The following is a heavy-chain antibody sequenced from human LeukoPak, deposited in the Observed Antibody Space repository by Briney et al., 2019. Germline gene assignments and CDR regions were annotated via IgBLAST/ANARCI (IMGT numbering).Heavy chain of an antibody. D-gene: IGHD4-17*01. CDR1: GYTFTSYG. CDR3: ARDTDYGDWGKAFDI. CDR2: ISAYNGNT. Sequence: ASVKVSCKASGYTFTSYGISWVRQAPGQGLEWMGWISAYNGNTNYAQKLQGRVTMTTDTSTSTAYMELRSLRSDDTAVYYCARDTDYGDWGKAFDIWGQGTMVTVSS. V-gene: IGHV1-18*01. J-gene: IGHJ3*02.